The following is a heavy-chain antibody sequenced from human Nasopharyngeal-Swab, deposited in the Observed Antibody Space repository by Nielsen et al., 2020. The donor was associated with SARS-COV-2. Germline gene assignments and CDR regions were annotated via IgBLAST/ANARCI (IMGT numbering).Heavy chain of an antibody. D-gene: IGHD3-22*01. CDR3: ARGSYYYDSSGYYDY. V-gene: IGHV3-21*01. CDR2: ISSSSSYI. J-gene: IGHJ4*02. Sequence: LSLTCAASGFTFSSYSMNWVRQAPGKGLEWVSSISSSSSYIYYADSVKGRFTISRDNAKNSLYLQMNSLRAEDTAVYYGARGSYYYDSSGYYDYWGQGTLVTVSS. CDR1: GFTFSSYS.